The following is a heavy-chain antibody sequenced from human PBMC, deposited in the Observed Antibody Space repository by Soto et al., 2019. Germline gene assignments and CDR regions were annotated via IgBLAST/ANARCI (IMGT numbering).Heavy chain of an antibody. D-gene: IGHD6-13*01. J-gene: IGHJ5*02. CDR2: IISSSSTI. V-gene: IGHV3-48*02. CDR1: GFTFSSYS. CDR3: ARDRPYSCSWYRWFDP. Sequence: EVQLVESGGGLVQPGGSLRLSCAASGFTFSSYSMNWVRQAPAKGLEWVSYIISSSSTIYYADSVKGRFTISRDNAKNSLYLQMNSLRDEDTAVYDCARDRPYSCSWYRWFDPWGQGTLVTVSS.